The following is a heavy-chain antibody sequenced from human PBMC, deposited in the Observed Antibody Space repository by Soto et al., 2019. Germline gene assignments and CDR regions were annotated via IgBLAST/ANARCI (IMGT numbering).Heavy chain of an antibody. CDR1: GFTFSSYA. CDR2: ISGSGGST. Sequence: GSLRLSCAASGFTFSSYAMSWVRQAPGKGLEWVSAISGSGGSTYYADSVKGRFTISRDNSKNTLYLQMNSLRAEDTAVYYCAKGSKLIAAAGKDYFDYWGQGTLVTVSS. CDR3: AKGSKLIAAAGKDYFDY. D-gene: IGHD6-13*01. J-gene: IGHJ4*02. V-gene: IGHV3-23*01.